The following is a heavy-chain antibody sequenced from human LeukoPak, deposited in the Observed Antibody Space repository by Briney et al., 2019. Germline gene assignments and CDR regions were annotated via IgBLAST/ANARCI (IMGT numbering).Heavy chain of an antibody. CDR2: IHHSGST. CDR3: ARDGGRDGYNSYYYYGMDV. V-gene: IGHV4-4*02. J-gene: IGHJ6*02. Sequence: PSGTLSLTCAVSGGSISSANWWSWVRQPPGKGLEWIGEIHHSGSTNHNPSLRSRVTISVDKSNNQFSLKLSSVTAADTAVYYCARDGGRDGYNSYYYYGMDVWGQGTTVTVSS. D-gene: IGHD5-24*01. CDR1: GGSISSANW.